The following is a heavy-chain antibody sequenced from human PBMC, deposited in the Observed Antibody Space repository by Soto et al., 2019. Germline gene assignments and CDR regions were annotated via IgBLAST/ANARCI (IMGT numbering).Heavy chain of an antibody. V-gene: IGHV4-31*03. CDR1: VGSISSGGYY. Sequence: SETLSVACTFSVGSISSGGYYWSWIRQHPGKGLEWIGYIYYSGSTYYNPSLKSRVTISVDTSKNQFSLKLSSVTAADTAVYYCARGNSYGYNWFDPWGQGTMVTVSS. J-gene: IGHJ5*02. CDR2: IYYSGST. CDR3: ARGNSYGYNWFDP. D-gene: IGHD5-18*01.